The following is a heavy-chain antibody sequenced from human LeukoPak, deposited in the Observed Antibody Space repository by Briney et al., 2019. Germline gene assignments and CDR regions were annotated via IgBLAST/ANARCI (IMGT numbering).Heavy chain of an antibody. Sequence: GGSLRLSCAASGFTFSSYSMNWVRQAPGKGLEWGSSISSSSSYIYYEDSVKGRFTISRDNAKNSLYLQMNSLRAEDTAVYYCARLRLYNWNYVQGPRGPIFDYWGQGTLVTVSS. CDR2: ISSSSSYI. D-gene: IGHD1-7*01. CDR1: GFTFSSYS. CDR3: ARLRLYNWNYVQGPRGPIFDY. J-gene: IGHJ4*02. V-gene: IGHV3-21*01.